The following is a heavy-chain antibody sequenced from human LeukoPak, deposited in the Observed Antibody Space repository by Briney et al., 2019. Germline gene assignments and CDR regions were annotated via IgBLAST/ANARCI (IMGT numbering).Heavy chain of an antibody. D-gene: IGHD5-24*01. CDR1: GFTFSSYA. CDR3: AKDRIPDGHYSIDF. Sequence: GGSLRLSCAASGFTFSSYAMSWVRQAPGKGLEWVSVIVGNGGGIAYADSVKGRFTISRDNSNNILYLQMNSLRADDTAVYYCAKDRIPDGHYSIDFWGQGILVTVSS. CDR2: IVGNGGGI. J-gene: IGHJ4*02. V-gene: IGHV3-23*01.